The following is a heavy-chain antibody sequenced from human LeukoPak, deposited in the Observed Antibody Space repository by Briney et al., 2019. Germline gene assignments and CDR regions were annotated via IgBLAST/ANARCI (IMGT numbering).Heavy chain of an antibody. CDR2: INHSGST. CDR3: ARGVCSGGSCYSEWNY. D-gene: IGHD2-15*01. V-gene: IGHV4-34*01. CDR1: GGSFSGYY. J-gene: IGHJ4*02. Sequence: PLETLSLTCAVYGGSFSGYYWSWIRQPPGKGLEWIGEINHSGSTNYNPSLKSRVTISVDTSKNQFSLKLTSVIAADTAVYYCARGVCSGGSCYSEWNYWGQGTLVTVSS.